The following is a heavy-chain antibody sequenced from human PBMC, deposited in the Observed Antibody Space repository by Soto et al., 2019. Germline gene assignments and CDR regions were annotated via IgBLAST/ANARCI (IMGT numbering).Heavy chain of an antibody. CDR2: IIPIFGTA. D-gene: IGHD1-1*01. CDR1: GRTFSSYA. CDR3: AISGPKGFDY. Sequence: ASVKVSCKASGRTFSSYAISWVRQAPGQGLEWMGGIIPIFGTANYAQKFQGRVTITADESTSTAYMELSSLRSEDTAVYYCAISGPKGFDYWGQGTLVNVSS. V-gene: IGHV1-69*13. J-gene: IGHJ4*02.